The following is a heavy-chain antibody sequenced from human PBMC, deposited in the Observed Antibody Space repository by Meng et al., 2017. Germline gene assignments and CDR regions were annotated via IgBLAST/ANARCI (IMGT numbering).Heavy chain of an antibody. CDR2: IYYSGST. V-gene: IGHV4-31*01. CDR1: GGSISSGGYY. Sequence: QLRLQDSGPGLVKPSQTLSLTCTVSGGSISSGGYYWSWIRQHPGKGLEWIGYIYYSGSTYYNPSLKSLVTISVDTSKNQFSLKLSSVTAADTAVYYCARVHYYDSSGYNNWYFDLWGRGTLVTVSS. J-gene: IGHJ2*01. CDR3: ARVHYYDSSGYNNWYFDL. D-gene: IGHD3-22*01.